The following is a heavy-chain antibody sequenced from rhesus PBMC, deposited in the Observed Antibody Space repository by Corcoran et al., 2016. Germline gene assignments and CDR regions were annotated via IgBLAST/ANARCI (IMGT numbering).Heavy chain of an antibody. Sequence: QVQLQESGPGLVKPSETLSLTCAVSGGSISSNYWSWIRQPPGKGLEWIGRIYGSGGITNYHPALRRRVTISTATSTIQFSLKLSSVTAADTSVYYCARDSYLDWLDPHYFDYWGQGVLVTVSS. V-gene: IGHV4-160*01. CDR2: IYGSGGIT. D-gene: IGHD3-3*01. J-gene: IGHJ4*01. CDR1: GGSISSNY. CDR3: ARDSYLDWLDPHYFDY.